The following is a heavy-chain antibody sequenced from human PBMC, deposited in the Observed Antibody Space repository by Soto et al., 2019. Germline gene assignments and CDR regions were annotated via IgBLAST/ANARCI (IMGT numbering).Heavy chain of an antibody. CDR2: ISVRGDYR. CDR3: ANHGGFDF. Sequence: EGQLLQSGGGLVQPGESLRVSCAASGFTFSSSGMSWVRQAPGKGLEWVSSISVRGDYRYYADSVKGRFTISRDNSKNTLYLQMNSLTAEDTAVYYCANHGGFDFWCQGTMVAGSS. CDR1: GFTFSSSG. V-gene: IGHV3-23*01. J-gene: IGHJ3*01. D-gene: IGHD3-10*01.